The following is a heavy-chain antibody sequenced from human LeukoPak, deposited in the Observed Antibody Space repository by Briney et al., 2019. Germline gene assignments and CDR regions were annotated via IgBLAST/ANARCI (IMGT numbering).Heavy chain of an antibody. CDR2: ISGSGGST. J-gene: IGHJ3*02. V-gene: IGHV3-23*01. CDR1: GFTFSSYA. D-gene: IGHD1-26*01. Sequence: PGGSLRLSCAASGFTFSSYAMSWVRQAPGKGLEWVSAISGSGGSTYYADSVKGRFTIPRDNSKNTLYLQMNSLRAEDTAVYYCAKDTILSVGATEAFDIWGQGTMVTVSS. CDR3: AKDTILSVGATEAFDI.